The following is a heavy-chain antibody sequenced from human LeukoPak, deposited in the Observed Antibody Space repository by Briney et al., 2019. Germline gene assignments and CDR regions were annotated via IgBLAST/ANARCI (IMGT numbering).Heavy chain of an antibody. Sequence: GGSLRLSCEASGFTFSSYAMGWVRQAPGKGLVWVSRINSDGSSTSYADSVKGRFTISGDNAKNTLYLQMNSLRAEDTAVYYCASITVYYDSSGYSHSGDYWGQGTLVTVSS. CDR2: INSDGSST. V-gene: IGHV3-74*01. D-gene: IGHD3-22*01. J-gene: IGHJ4*02. CDR3: ASITVYYDSSGYSHSGDY. CDR1: GFTFSSYA.